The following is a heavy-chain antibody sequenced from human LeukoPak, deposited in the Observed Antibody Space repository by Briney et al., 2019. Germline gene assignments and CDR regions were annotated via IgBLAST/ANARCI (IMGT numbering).Heavy chain of an antibody. D-gene: IGHD6-13*01. CDR2: IYYSGSA. Sequence: SQTLSLTCTVSGGSISSGDYYWSWIRQPPGKGLEWIGFIYYSGSAYYNPSLKSRVTISVDTSKNQFSLKLSSVTAADTAVYYCAREGIAAALGYWGQGTLVTVSS. CDR1: GGSISSGDYY. J-gene: IGHJ4*02. CDR3: AREGIAAALGY. V-gene: IGHV4-30-4*01.